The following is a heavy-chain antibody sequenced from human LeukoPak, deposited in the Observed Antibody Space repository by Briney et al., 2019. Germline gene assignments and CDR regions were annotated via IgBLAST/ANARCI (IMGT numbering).Heavy chain of an antibody. J-gene: IGHJ4*02. CDR2: ISPYNGNT. CDR3: AREGSGWYYFDY. V-gene: IGHV1-18*01. CDR1: GYTFTNYG. D-gene: IGHD6-19*01. Sequence: ASVKVSCKASGYTFTNYGITWVRQAPGQGLEWMGWISPYNGNTDYGQKLQGRVTMTTDRSTSTAYMELRNLRSDDTAVYYCAREGSGWYYFDYWGQGTLVTVSS.